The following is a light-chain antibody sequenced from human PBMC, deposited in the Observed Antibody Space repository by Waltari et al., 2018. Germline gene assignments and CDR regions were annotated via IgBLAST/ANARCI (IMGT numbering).Light chain of an antibody. CDR2: DAS. CDR3: QKDGTLPAT. Sequence: EIVLTQSPGTLSLSPGERATLSCRASQRVGRTLAWYQQRPGPAPRLLIYDASSRATGSPDRFSGSGSGTDFSLTISRLEPEDFALYYCQKDGTLPATFGQGTKVEMK. CDR1: QRVGRT. V-gene: IGKV3-20*01. J-gene: IGKJ1*01.